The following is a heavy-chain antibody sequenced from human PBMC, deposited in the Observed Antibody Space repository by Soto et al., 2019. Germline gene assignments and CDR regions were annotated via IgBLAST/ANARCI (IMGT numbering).Heavy chain of an antibody. D-gene: IGHD1-1*01. CDR2: IKQDGSEK. Sequence: GSLRLSCAASGFTFSSYWMSWVRQAPGKGLEWVANIKQDGSEKYYVDSVKGRFTISRDNAKNSLYLQMNSLRAEDTAVYYCARDLDGSTPTFDYWGQGTLVTVSS. CDR3: ARDLDGSTPTFDY. J-gene: IGHJ4*02. V-gene: IGHV3-7*03. CDR1: GFTFSSYW.